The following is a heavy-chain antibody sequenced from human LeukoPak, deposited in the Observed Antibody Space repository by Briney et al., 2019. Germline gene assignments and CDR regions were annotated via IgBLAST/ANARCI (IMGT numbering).Heavy chain of an antibody. CDR3: ARGVVVVPAATDYYYYYMDV. Sequence: PSETLSLTCAVYGGSFSGYYWSWIRQPPGKGLEWIGEINHSESTNYNPSLKSRVTISVDTSKNQFSLKLSSVTAADTAVYYCARGVVVVPAATDYYYYYMDVWGKGTTVTVSS. D-gene: IGHD2-2*01. V-gene: IGHV4-34*01. CDR1: GGSFSGYY. CDR2: INHSEST. J-gene: IGHJ6*03.